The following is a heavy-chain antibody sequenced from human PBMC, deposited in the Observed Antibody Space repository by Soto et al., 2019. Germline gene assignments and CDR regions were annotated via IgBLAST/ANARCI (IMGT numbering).Heavy chain of an antibody. D-gene: IGHD2-15*01. CDR2: ISYDGSNK. J-gene: IGHJ4*02. Sequence: QVQLVESGGGVVQPGRSLRLSCAASGFTFSTYGMHWVRQATGKGLEWVAVISYDGSNKYYADSVKGRSTISRDNSKNTLFLQMNSLRAEDTAVYYCAKELGEYCTGGSCYYLDYWGQGTLVTVSS. CDR1: GFTFSTYG. V-gene: IGHV3-30*18. CDR3: AKELGEYCTGGSCYYLDY.